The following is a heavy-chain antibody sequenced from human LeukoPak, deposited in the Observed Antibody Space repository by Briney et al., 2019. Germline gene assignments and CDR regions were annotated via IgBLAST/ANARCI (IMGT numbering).Heavy chain of an antibody. CDR1: GGSISSSSAC. D-gene: IGHD5-18*01. Sequence: SETLSLTCTVSGGSISSSSACWGWIRQPPGKGLEWIGSIYYSKNTYYNPSLKSRVTISADTSKNQFSLTLGSVSATDTAVYYCVSPRGFSYGYFDYWGQGTLVTVSS. CDR3: VSPRGFSYGYFDY. V-gene: IGHV4-39*01. CDR2: IYYSKNT. J-gene: IGHJ4*02.